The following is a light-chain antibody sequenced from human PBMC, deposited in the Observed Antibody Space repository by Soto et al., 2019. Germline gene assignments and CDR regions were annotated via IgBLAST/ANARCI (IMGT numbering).Light chain of an antibody. CDR1: QTISTY. V-gene: IGKV1-39*01. Sequence: DIQMTQSPSSLSASVGDRVTISCRASQTISTYLNWYQKKPGNAPKLLIFGASSLHSGLPSRFGGSGSGTDFTLTISDLQPEDFATYFCHQSYETPHTFGGGTNVEI. CDR2: GAS. CDR3: HQSYETPHT. J-gene: IGKJ4*01.